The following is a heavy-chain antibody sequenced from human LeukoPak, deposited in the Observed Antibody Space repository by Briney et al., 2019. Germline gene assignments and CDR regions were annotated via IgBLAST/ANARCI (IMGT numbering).Heavy chain of an antibody. CDR2: INHSGST. D-gene: IGHD6-13*01. J-gene: IGHJ5*02. CDR1: GGSFSGYY. Sequence: PSETLSLTCAVYGGSFSGYYWSWIRQPPGKGLEWIGEINHSGSTNYNPSLKSRVTISVDTSKNQFSLKLSSVTAADTAVYYCARLYSSSWYRGWFDPWGQGTLVTVSS. V-gene: IGHV4-34*01. CDR3: ARLYSSSWYRGWFDP.